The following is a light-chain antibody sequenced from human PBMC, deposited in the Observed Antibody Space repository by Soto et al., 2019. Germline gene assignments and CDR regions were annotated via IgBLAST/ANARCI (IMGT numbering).Light chain of an antibody. Sequence: DIQMTQSPSSLSASVGDRVTITCRASQTINSYLNWYQQKAGKAPKLLVYGTSSRQSGVPSRFSGSGSGTEFTLTITSLQPEDVATNYCQQSDSFPATFARGTRVEV. CDR1: QTINSY. J-gene: IGKJ4*02. CDR2: GTS. CDR3: QQSDSFPAT. V-gene: IGKV1-39*01.